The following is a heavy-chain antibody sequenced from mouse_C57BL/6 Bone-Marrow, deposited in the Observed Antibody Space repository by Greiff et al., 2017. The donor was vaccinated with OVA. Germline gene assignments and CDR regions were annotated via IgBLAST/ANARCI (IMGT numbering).Heavy chain of an antibody. V-gene: IGHV1-63*01. CDR2: IYPGGGYT. D-gene: IGHD2-4*01. Sequence: VQLQQSGAELVRPGTSVKMSCKASGYTFTNYWIGWAKQRPGHGLEWIGDIYPGGGYTNYNEKFKGKATLTADKSSSTAYMQFSSLTSEDSAIYYCARSDDYDRGYYAMDYWGQGTSVTVSS. J-gene: IGHJ4*01. CDR1: GYTFTNYW. CDR3: ARSDDYDRGYYAMDY.